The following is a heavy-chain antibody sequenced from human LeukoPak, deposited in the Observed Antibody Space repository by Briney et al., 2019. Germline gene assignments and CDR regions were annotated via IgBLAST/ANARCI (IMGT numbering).Heavy chain of an antibody. J-gene: IGHJ6*02. CDR2: ISYDGSNK. D-gene: IGHD6-19*01. CDR3: ARVSVAVASSTHYYYYGMDV. CDR1: GFTFSSYG. Sequence: PGGSLRLSCAASGFTFSSYGMHWVRQAPGKGLEWVAVISYDGSNKYYADSVKGRFTISRDNSKNTLYLQMNSLRAEDTAVYYCARVSVAVASSTHYYYYGMDVWGQGTTVTVSS. V-gene: IGHV3-30*19.